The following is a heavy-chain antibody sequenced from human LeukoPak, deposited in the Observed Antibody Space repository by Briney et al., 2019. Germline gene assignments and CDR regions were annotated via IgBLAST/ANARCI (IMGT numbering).Heavy chain of an antibody. J-gene: IGHJ5*02. CDR1: GYTFTSYY. CDR3: ARGGYGSGLKFDP. CDR2: INPSGGST. V-gene: IGHV1-46*01. Sequence: GASVKVSCKASGYTFTSYYMHWVRQAPGQGLEWMGIINPSGGSTSYAQKFQGRVTMTRDTSISTAYMELSGLRSEDTAVYFCARGGYGSGLKFDPWGQGTLVTVSS. D-gene: IGHD2-15*01.